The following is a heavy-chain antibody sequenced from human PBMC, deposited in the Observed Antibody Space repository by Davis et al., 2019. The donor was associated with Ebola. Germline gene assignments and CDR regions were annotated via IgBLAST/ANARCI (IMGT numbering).Heavy chain of an antibody. D-gene: IGHD6-13*01. CDR2: IRSKANSYAT. Sequence: PGGSLRLSCAASGFTFSGSAMHWVRQASGKGLEWVGRIRSKANSYATAHAASVKGRFTISRDDSKNTAYLQMNSLKTEDTAVYYCTSRIAAAGTATGYYYYGMDVWGQGTTVTVSS. V-gene: IGHV3-73*01. CDR1: GFTFSGSA. J-gene: IGHJ6*02. CDR3: TSRIAAAGTATGYYYYGMDV.